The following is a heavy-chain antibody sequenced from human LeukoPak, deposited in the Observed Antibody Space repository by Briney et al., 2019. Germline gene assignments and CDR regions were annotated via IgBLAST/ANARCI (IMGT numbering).Heavy chain of an antibody. CDR3: ARYTQHYGFDI. CDR2: MNPPDNT. V-gene: IGHV1-8*01. D-gene: IGHD3-3*02. J-gene: IGHJ3*02. Sequence: GASVTVSCKASGYTSTSPDINWVRQATGRGLEWLGWMNPPDNTGYAQKFQGRVTLTRDKSINTAYMELSSLRSEDTAVYYCARYTQHYGFDIWGQGTMVTVSA. CDR1: GYTSTSPD.